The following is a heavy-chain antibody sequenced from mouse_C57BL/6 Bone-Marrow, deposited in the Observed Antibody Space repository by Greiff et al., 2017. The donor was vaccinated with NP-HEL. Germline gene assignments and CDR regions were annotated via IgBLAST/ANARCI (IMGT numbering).Heavy chain of an antibody. Sequence: EVKLMESGAELVRPGASVKLSCTASGFNIKDDYMHWVKQRPEQGLEWIGWIDPENGDTEYASKFQGKATITADTSSNTAYLQLSSLTSEDTAVYYCTTYYYGSSLYFDYWGQGTTLTVSS. V-gene: IGHV14-4*01. CDR3: TTYYYGSSLYFDY. CDR1: GFNIKDDY. CDR2: IDPENGDT. D-gene: IGHD1-1*01. J-gene: IGHJ2*01.